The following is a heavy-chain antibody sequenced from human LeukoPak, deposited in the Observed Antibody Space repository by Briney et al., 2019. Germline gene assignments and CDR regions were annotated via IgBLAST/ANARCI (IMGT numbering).Heavy chain of an antibody. Sequence: GGSLRLSCAASGFSFSSYAMSWVRQAPGKGLEWVSSISSSTSYIYYADSVKGRFTISRDNAKNSLYLQMNSLRAEDTAVYYCARDLGYCSSTSCEFDHWGQGTLVTVSS. CDR2: ISSSTSYI. CDR3: ARDLGYCSSTSCEFDH. D-gene: IGHD2-2*01. J-gene: IGHJ4*02. V-gene: IGHV3-21*01. CDR1: GFSFSSYA.